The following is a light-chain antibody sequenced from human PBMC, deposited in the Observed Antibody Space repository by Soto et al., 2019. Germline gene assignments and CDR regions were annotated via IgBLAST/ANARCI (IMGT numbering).Light chain of an antibody. J-gene: IGKJ2*01. CDR3: MQALQSPYT. Sequence: DIVMTQSPLSLPVTPGEPASISCRSSQSLLHSNGYNYLDWYLQKPGQSPQLLIYLGSNRASGVSYRVRGSGSGTDFTLKISRVEAEDVGVYYCMQALQSPYTFGPGTKLEIK. CDR1: QSLLHSNGYNY. V-gene: IGKV2-28*01. CDR2: LGS.